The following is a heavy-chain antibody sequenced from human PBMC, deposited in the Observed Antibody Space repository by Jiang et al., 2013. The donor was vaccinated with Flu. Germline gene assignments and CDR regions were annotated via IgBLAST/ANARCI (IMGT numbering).Heavy chain of an antibody. CDR1: GGSISSSSYY. CDR2: IYYSGST. CDR3: AGRPSSSGYND. Sequence: GPGLVKPSETLSLTCTVSGGSISSSSYYWGWIRQPPGKGLEWIGSIYYSGSTYYNPSLKSRVTISVDTSKNQFSLKLSSVAAADTAVYYCAGRPSSSGYNDWGQGTLVTVSS. D-gene: IGHD3-22*01. J-gene: IGHJ4*02. V-gene: IGHV4-39*01.